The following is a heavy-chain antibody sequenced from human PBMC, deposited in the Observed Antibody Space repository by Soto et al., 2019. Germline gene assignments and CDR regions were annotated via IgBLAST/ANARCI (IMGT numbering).Heavy chain of an antibody. V-gene: IGHV1-18*04. J-gene: IGHJ4*02. CDR2: ITPYNGNA. D-gene: IGHD1-26*01. CDR3: ARARMYSGAYHDY. CDR1: GYSFTNFG. Sequence: QIHLVQSGAEVKNPGASVKVSCKASGYSFTNFGINWVRQAPGQGLEWMGWITPYNGNANYAQKHQDRLPITTDTSTNTAYLELRSLRSDDTAVYFCARARMYSGAYHDYWGQGTLVTVSS.